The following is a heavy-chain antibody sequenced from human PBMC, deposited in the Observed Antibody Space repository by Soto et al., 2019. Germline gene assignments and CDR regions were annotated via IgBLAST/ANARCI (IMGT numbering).Heavy chain of an antibody. CDR3: ARVSGHYDFWSGYYDYYYYGMDV. D-gene: IGHD3-3*01. J-gene: IGHJ6*02. CDR1: GYTFTGYY. CDR2: INPNSGGT. V-gene: IGHV1-2*02. Sequence: ASVKVSCKASGYTFTGYYMNWVRQAPGQGLEWMGWINPNSGGTNYAQKFQVRVTMTRGTSIRTAYMELRRLRSDDTAVYYCARVSGHYDFWSGYYDYYYYGMDVWGQGTTVTVSS.